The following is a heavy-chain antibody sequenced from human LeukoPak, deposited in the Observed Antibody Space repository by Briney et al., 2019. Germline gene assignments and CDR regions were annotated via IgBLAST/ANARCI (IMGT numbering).Heavy chain of an antibody. V-gene: IGHV4-59*01. CDR3: ARGRNDYGDSMAFDY. J-gene: IGHJ4*02. CDR1: GGSISSYY. CDR2: IYYSGST. Sequence: KPSETLSLTCTVSGGSISSYYWSWIRQPPGKGLEWIGYIYYSGSTNYNPSLKSRVTISVDTSKNQFSLKLSSVTAADTAVYYCARGRNDYGDSMAFDYWGQGTLVTVSS. D-gene: IGHD4-17*01.